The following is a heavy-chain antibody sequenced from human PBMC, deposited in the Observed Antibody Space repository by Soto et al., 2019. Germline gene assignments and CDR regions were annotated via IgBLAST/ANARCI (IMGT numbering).Heavy chain of an antibody. J-gene: IGHJ6*02. Sequence: QVQLVQSGAEVKEPGSSVKVSCKASGGTFSFYGVNWVRQAPGQGLEWMGGISSVYGAAKYAQRFQGRLSITAGRSTGTVYMDLSGLRSDDSAVYYCARDMALAALSHGMDVWGQGTLVTVSS. CDR1: GGTFSFYG. CDR2: ISSVYGAA. D-gene: IGHD6-19*01. CDR3: ARDMALAALSHGMDV. V-gene: IGHV1-69*06.